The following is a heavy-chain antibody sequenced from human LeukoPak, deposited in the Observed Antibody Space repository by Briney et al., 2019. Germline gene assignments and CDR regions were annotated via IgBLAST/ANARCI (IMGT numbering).Heavy chain of an antibody. CDR3: ARHGHHGDHDY. CDR1: GYSISTSNW. J-gene: IGHJ4*02. Sequence: SETLSLTCAVSGYSISTSNWWGWIRQPPGKGLEWIGYIYYSGSTYYNPSLKSRVTISVDTSKNQFSLKLTPVTAADTALYYCARHGHHGDHDYWGPGTLVTVSS. V-gene: IGHV4-28*01. CDR2: IYYSGST. D-gene: IGHD4-17*01.